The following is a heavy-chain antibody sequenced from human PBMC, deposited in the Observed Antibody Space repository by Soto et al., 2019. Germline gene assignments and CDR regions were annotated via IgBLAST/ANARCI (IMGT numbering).Heavy chain of an antibody. Sequence: SETLSLTCTVSGGSISNSDYFWGWIRQPPGKGLEWIGSIYYSGSTYYKSSLKSRVTISVDTSKNQFSLKMNSVTAADTAVYYCARDGYSTNFAYWGQGTLVTVSS. CDR3: ARDGYSTNFAY. J-gene: IGHJ4*02. CDR2: IYYSGST. CDR1: GGSISNSDYF. V-gene: IGHV4-39*07. D-gene: IGHD6-13*01.